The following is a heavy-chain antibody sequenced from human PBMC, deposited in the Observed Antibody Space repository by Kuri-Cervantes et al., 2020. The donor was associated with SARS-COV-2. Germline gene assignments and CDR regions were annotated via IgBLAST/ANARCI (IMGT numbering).Heavy chain of an antibody. Sequence: SETLSLTCAVYGGSFSGYYWSWIRQPPGKGLEWIGYIYYSGSTYYNPSLKSRVIMSVDTSKNQFSLKLSSVTAADTAVYYCARVGLRRITIFGVVMDGNWFDPWGQGTLVTVSS. CDR3: ARVGLRRITIFGVVMDGNWFDP. D-gene: IGHD3-3*01. J-gene: IGHJ5*02. CDR1: GGSFSGYY. CDR2: IYYSGST. V-gene: IGHV4-30-4*01.